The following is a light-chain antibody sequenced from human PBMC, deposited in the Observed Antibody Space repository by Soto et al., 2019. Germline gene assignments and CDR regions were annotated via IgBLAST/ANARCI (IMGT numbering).Light chain of an antibody. CDR2: WAS. V-gene: IGKV4-1*01. CDR3: HHYYGSPPLL. Sequence: DIVMTQSPDSLAVSLGERATINCKSSQSVFYSSNNKNYLAWYQQKPGQPPKLLIYWASTRESGVPDRFSGSGSGTDFSLTISSLQAEDVAVYYCHHYYGSPPLLFGGGTKVEIK. CDR1: QSVFYSSNNKNY. J-gene: IGKJ4*01.